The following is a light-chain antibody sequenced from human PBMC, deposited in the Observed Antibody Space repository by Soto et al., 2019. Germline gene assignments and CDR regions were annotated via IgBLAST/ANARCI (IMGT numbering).Light chain of an antibody. Sequence: EIVLTQSPATLSLSPGERATLSCRTSQSVGHNFAWYQQKPGQAPRLLMYGAFIRAPGLPVRFRGTGSGTEFTLNISRLQPDDFATYYCQQNYRATPWTFGQGTKVDIK. J-gene: IGKJ1*01. V-gene: IGKV3-15*01. CDR2: GAF. CDR1: QSVGHN. CDR3: QQNYRATPWT.